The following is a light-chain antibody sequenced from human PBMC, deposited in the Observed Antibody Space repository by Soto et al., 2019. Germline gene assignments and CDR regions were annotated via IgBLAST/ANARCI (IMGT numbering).Light chain of an antibody. CDR3: QSYDSSLSGYV. CDR1: NSNIGAGYD. CDR2: GNN. Sequence: QSVLTQPPSVSGAPGQRVTNSCTGSNSNIGAGYDVHWYQQVPGTAPKLLIYGNNNRPSGVPDRFSGSKSGTSASLAISGLQAEDEADYYCQSYDSSLSGYVFGTGTKLTVL. V-gene: IGLV1-40*01. J-gene: IGLJ1*01.